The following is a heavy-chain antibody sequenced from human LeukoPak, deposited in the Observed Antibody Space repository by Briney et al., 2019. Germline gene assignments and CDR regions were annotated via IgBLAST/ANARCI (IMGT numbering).Heavy chain of an antibody. V-gene: IGHV1-2*06. CDR2: INPNSGGT. J-gene: IGHJ3*02. Sequence: ALVKVSCKASGYTFTGYYMHWVRQAPGQGLEWMGRINPNSGGTNYAQKFQGRVTMTRDTSISTAYMELSRLRSDDTAVYYCASGIAVAEDAFDIWGQGTMVTVSS. CDR3: ASGIAVAEDAFDI. CDR1: GYTFTGYY. D-gene: IGHD6-19*01.